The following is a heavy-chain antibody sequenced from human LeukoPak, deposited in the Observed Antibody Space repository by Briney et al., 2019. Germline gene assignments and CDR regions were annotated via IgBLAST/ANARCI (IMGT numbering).Heavy chain of an antibody. J-gene: IGHJ6*02. CDR2: IYYSGST. V-gene: IGHV4-39*07. CDR1: GGSISSSSYY. D-gene: IGHD6-13*01. CDR3: ARIPEEYSSSWYYYYYGMDV. Sequence: SETLSLTCTVSGGSISSSSYYWGWIRQPPGKGLEWIGSIYYSGSTYYNPSLKSRVTISVDTSKNQFSLKLSSVTAADTAVYYCARIPEEYSSSWYYYYYGMDVWGQGTTVTVSS.